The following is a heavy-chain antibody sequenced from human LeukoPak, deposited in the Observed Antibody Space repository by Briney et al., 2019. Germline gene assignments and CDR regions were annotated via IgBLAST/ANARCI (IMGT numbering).Heavy chain of an antibody. CDR2: ISGSGGST. CDR3: AKNRKVVVPAANDY. Sequence: GGSLRLSCAASGFTFSSYAMSWARQAPGKGLEWVSAISGSGGSTYYADSVKGRFTISRDNSKNTLYLQMNSLRAEDTAVYYCAKNRKVVVPAANDYWGQGTLVTVSS. V-gene: IGHV3-23*01. D-gene: IGHD2-2*01. CDR1: GFTFSSYA. J-gene: IGHJ4*02.